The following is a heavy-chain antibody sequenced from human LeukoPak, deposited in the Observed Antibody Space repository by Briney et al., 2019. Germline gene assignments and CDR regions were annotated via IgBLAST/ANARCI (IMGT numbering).Heavy chain of an antibody. CDR2: ISGSGVAT. J-gene: IGHJ4*02. CDR1: GFTFSSNA. CDR3: AKAGKPGATYYAFAN. Sequence: TGGSLRLSCAASGFTFSSNAMTWVRQAPGKGLEWVSTISGSGVATYYADSVRGRFTISRDNSKNTLYLQMNSLRAEDTAVYYCAKAGKPGATYYAFANWGQGTLVTVSS. V-gene: IGHV3-23*01. D-gene: IGHD3-3*01.